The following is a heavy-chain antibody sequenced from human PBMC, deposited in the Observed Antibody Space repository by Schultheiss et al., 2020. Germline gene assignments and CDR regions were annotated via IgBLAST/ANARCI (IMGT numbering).Heavy chain of an antibody. CDR1: GGSISSYY. D-gene: IGHD3-10*01. V-gene: IGHV4-59*06. Sequence: SETLSLTCTVSGGSISSYYWGWIRQPPGKGLEWIGYIYYSGSTYYNPSLKSRVTISVDTSKNQFSLKLSSVTAADTAVYYCAKVRFGEPSYWGQGTLVTVSS. J-gene: IGHJ4*02. CDR2: IYYSGST. CDR3: AKVRFGEPSY.